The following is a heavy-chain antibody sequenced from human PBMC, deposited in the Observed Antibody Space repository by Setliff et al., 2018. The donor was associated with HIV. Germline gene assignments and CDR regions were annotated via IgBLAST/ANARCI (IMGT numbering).Heavy chain of an antibody. J-gene: IGHJ3*02. V-gene: IGHV3-30*18. CDR1: GFAFSSYS. CDR2: ISIYDGSEK. Sequence: PGGSLRLSCAASGFAFSSYSMNWVRQAPGKGLEWVAVISIYDGSEKYYADSVKGRFTISRDNSKNTLYLQMNSLRVEDTAVYHCAKGPYRQWRGTDSFDIWGRGTTVTVSS. D-gene: IGHD6-19*01. CDR3: AKGPYRQWRGTDSFDI.